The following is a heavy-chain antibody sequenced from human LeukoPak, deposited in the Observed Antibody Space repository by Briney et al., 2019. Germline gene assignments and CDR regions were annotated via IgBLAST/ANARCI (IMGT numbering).Heavy chain of an antibody. J-gene: IGHJ4*02. CDR2: VFDSGRT. V-gene: IGHV4-59*11. CDR3: TTIKRGDIFGYFDF. D-gene: IGHD5-18*01. Sequence: PSETLSLTCTVSGGSMTTHHWNWIRQTPGKGLEWIGYVFDSGRTKENPSLKSRVTLSADTSKNQLSLRLSSVTAADTAVYYCTTIKRGDIFGYFDFWGQGILVTVSS. CDR1: GGSMTTHH.